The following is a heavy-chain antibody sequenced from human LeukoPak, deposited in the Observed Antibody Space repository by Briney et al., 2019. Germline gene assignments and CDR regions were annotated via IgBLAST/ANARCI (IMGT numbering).Heavy chain of an antibody. CDR2: ISGSGGST. J-gene: IGHJ4*02. V-gene: IGHV3-23*01. D-gene: IGHD4-17*01. Sequence: PGGPLRLSCAASGFTFNNYAMSWVRQAPGKGLEWVSVISGSGGSTYYADSVKGRFTISRDNSKNTLYLQMNSLRAEDTAVYYCVKHGEAYGDSKTDYWGQGTLVTVSS. CDR1: GFTFNNYA. CDR3: VKHGEAYGDSKTDY.